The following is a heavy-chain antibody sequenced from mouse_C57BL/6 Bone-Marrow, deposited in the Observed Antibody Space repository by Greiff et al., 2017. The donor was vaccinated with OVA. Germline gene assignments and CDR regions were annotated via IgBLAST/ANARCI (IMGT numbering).Heavy chain of an antibody. Sequence: VQLQQSGAELVKPGASVKMSCKASGYTFTSYWITWVKQRPGQGLEWIGDIYPGSGSTNYNEKFKSKATLTVDTSSSTAYMQLSSLTSEDSAVYYCARSPNWDGYAMDYWGQGTSVTVSS. CDR1: GYTFTSYW. J-gene: IGHJ4*01. CDR2: IYPGSGST. CDR3: ARSPNWDGYAMDY. V-gene: IGHV1-55*01. D-gene: IGHD4-1*01.